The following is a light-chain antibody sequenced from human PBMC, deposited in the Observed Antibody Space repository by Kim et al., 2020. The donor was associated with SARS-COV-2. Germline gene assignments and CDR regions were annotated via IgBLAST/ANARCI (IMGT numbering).Light chain of an antibody. CDR3: QHYMRWPNT. CDR1: QSVSSS. CDR2: DTS. Sequence: EIVMTQSPATLSVSPGERATLSCRASQSVSSSLAWYQQKPGHAPSLLIYDTSTRATGVPARFSGSGSGTEFTLTISSLQSEDFAVYYCQHYMRWPNTFGQGTTVEIK. J-gene: IGKJ1*01. V-gene: IGKV3-15*01.